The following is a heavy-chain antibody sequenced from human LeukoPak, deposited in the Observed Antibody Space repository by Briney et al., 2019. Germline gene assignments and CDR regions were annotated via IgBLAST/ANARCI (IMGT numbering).Heavy chain of an antibody. V-gene: IGHV5-51*01. J-gene: IGHJ4*02. CDR1: GYSFTNYW. CDR2: IYPGDSDT. D-gene: IGHD1-26*01. Sequence: GESLKISCKGSGYSFTNYWIGWVRQMPGKGLEWMGIIYPGDSDTRYNPSFQGQVTISADKSVSTAYLQWSSLKASDTAIYYCVRWGGATLDYWAREPWSPSPQ. CDR3: VRWGGATLDY.